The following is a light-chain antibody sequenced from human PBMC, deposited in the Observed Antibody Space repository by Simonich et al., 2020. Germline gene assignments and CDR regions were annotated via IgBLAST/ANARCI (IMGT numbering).Light chain of an antibody. CDR2: EVS. J-gene: IGLJ7*01. Sequence: QSALTQPPSVSGSPGQSVTISCTGTSSDVGSYNRVSWYQQPPGTAPKLMIYEVSNRPSGVPDRFSGSKSGNTASLTISGLQAEDEAEYYCCSYAGSSTFAVFGGGTQLTVL. CDR1: SSDVGSYNR. CDR3: CSYAGSSTFAV. V-gene: IGLV2-18*02.